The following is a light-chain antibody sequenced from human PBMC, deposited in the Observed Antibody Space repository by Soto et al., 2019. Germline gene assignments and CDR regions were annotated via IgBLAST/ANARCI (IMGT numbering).Light chain of an antibody. CDR2: AAS. J-gene: IGKJ1*01. CDR3: QQSYSTPWT. V-gene: IGKV1-39*01. Sequence: DIQMTQSPSSLSASVGDRVTITCRASQSISSYLNWYQQKPGKAPKLLMYAASRLQSGVPSRFSGSGSGTDFTLTISSLQPEDFATYDCQQSYSTPWTFGQGTKVEIK. CDR1: QSISSY.